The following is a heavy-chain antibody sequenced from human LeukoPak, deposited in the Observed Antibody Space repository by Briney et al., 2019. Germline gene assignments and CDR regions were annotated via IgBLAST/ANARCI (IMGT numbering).Heavy chain of an antibody. Sequence: GGSLRLSCTASGFTFSSYWMTWVRQAPGKGLEWVAVIWYDGSKKNYADSVKGRFTISRDNSKNTLDLQMNSLRAEDTAVYYCAKDASSYSGSYFDSWGQGTLVTVSS. D-gene: IGHD1-26*01. CDR2: IWYDGSKK. CDR1: GFTFSSYW. J-gene: IGHJ4*02. CDR3: AKDASSYSGSYFDS. V-gene: IGHV3-33*06.